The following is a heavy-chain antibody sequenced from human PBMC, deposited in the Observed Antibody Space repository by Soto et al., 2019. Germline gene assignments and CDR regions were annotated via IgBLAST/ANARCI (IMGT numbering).Heavy chain of an antibody. V-gene: IGHV1-8*01. Sequence: QVQLVQSGAEVKKPGASVKVSCKASGYTFTSHDFNWVRQATGQGLEWMGWMNPNSGNTGYAQKFQGRVTMTRNTSISTAYMELSSLRSEDTAVYYCARSVTPFLDYYYGMDVWGQGTTVTVSS. CDR3: ARSVTPFLDYYYGMDV. D-gene: IGHD4-4*01. J-gene: IGHJ6*02. CDR1: GYTFTSHD. CDR2: MNPNSGNT.